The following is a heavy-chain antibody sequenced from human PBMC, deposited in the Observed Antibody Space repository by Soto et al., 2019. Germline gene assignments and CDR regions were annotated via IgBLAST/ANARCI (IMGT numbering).Heavy chain of an antibody. CDR2: IIPIFGTA. V-gene: IGHV1-69*06. Sequence: QVQLVQSGAEVKKPGSSVKVSCKASGGTFSSYAISWVRQAPGQGLEWMGGIIPIFGTANYAQKFQGRVTITADKSTSTAYMELSSLRSEDTAVYYCARDPHSYYDFWRGTFDPWGQGTLVTVSS. CDR1: GGTFSSYA. J-gene: IGHJ5*02. D-gene: IGHD3-3*01. CDR3: ARDPHSYYDFWRGTFDP.